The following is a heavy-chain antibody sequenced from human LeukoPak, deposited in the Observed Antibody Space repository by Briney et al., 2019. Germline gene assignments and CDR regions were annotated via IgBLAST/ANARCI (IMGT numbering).Heavy chain of an antibody. Sequence: ASVRVSCKASGYTFTGYYMHWVRQAPGQGLEWMGWTNPNSGGTNYAQKFQGRVTMTRDTSISTAYMELSRLRSDDTAVYYCARGSLGQQWLVLYWGQGTLVTVSS. J-gene: IGHJ4*02. V-gene: IGHV1-2*02. CDR1: GYTFTGYY. CDR2: TNPNSGGT. D-gene: IGHD6-19*01. CDR3: ARGSLGQQWLVLY.